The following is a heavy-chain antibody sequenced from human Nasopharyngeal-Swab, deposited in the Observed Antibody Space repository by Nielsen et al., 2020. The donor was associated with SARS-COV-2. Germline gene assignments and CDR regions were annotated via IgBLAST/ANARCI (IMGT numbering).Heavy chain of an antibody. J-gene: IGHJ4*02. D-gene: IGHD1-1*01. V-gene: IGHV1-58*01. Sequence: SVKVSCKASGFTFTSSAVQWVRQARGQRLEWIGWIVVGSGNTNYAQKFQERVTIIRDMSTSTAYMELSSLRSEDTAVYYCAADLARTTGTTNWGQGTLVTVSS. CDR1: GFTFTSSA. CDR3: AADLARTTGTTN. CDR2: IVVGSGNT.